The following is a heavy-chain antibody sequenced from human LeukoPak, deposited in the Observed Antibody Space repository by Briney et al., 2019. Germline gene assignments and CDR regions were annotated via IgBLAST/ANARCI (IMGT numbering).Heavy chain of an antibody. CDR2: IKRNSDGGTT. D-gene: IGHD1/OR15-1a*01. CDR1: GFTFSNAL. Sequence: GGSLRLSCVASGFTFSNALMTWVRQALGKGLEWVGRIKRNSDGGTTDYAAPVQGRFSISRDDSKNTLYLQMDSLMIEDTAVYYCTTKQYWGQGTLVTVSS. CDR3: TTKQY. V-gene: IGHV3-15*01. J-gene: IGHJ1*01.